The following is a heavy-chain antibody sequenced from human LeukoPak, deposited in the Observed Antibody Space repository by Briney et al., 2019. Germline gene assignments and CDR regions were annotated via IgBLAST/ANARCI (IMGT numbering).Heavy chain of an antibody. J-gene: IGHJ6*03. V-gene: IGHV4-4*02. D-gene: IGHD4-17*01. CDR1: GGSISSSNW. CDR2: IYHSGST. CDR3: ARDRSLSTVTRNYYYYYYMDV. Sequence: PSETLSLTCAVSGGSISSSNWWSWVRQPPGKGLEWIGEIYHSGSTNYNPSLKSRVTISVDKSKNQFSPKLSSVTAADTAVYYCARDRSLSTVTRNYYYYYYMDVWGKGTTVTISS.